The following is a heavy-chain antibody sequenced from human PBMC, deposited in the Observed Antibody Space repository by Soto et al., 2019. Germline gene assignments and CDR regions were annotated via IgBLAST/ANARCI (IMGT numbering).Heavy chain of an antibody. CDR1: GFTFSSYG. D-gene: IGHD2-15*01. CDR3: AKEGNRFCSGGSCYTFDY. CDR2: ISYDGSNK. J-gene: IGHJ4*02. V-gene: IGHV3-30*18. Sequence: QVQLVESGGGVVQPGRSLRLSCAASGFTFSSYGMHWVRQAPGKGLEWVAVISYDGSNKYYADSVKGRFTISRDNSKNTLYLQRNSLRAEDTAVYYCAKEGNRFCSGGSCYTFDYWGQGTLVTVSS.